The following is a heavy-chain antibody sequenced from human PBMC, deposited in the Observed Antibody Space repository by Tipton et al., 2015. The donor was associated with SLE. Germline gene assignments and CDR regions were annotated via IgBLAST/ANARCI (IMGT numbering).Heavy chain of an antibody. CDR3: ARLVWEPRAFDI. Sequence: TLSLTCTVSGGSISSYYWSWIRQPPGKGLEWIGYIYTSGSTNYNPSLKSRVTISVDTSKNQFSLKLTSVTAADTAVYYCARLVWEPRAFDIWGQGTMVTVSS. CDR1: GGSISSYY. CDR2: IYTSGST. D-gene: IGHD1-26*01. V-gene: IGHV4-4*09. J-gene: IGHJ3*02.